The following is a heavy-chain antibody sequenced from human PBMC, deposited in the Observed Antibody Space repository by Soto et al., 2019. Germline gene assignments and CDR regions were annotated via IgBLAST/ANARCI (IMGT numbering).Heavy chain of an antibody. CDR1: GGTFSSYA. Sequence: QVQLVQSGAEVKKPGSSVKVSCKASGGTFSSYAISWVRQAPGQGLEWMGGIIPIFGTANYAQKFQGRVTITADESTSTAYMELSSLRSEDTAVYCCARGHGSGRHYYYYGMDVWGQGTTVTVSS. J-gene: IGHJ6*02. CDR2: IIPIFGTA. CDR3: ARGHGSGRHYYYYGMDV. D-gene: IGHD3-10*01. V-gene: IGHV1-69*01.